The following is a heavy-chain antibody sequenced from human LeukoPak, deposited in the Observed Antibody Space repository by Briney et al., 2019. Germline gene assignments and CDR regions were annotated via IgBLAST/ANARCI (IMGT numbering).Heavy chain of an antibody. Sequence: GGSLRLSCAASGFTFSSYSMNWVRQAPGKGLGWVSYISSSSSTIYYADSVKGRFTISRDNAKNTLYLQMNSLRAEDTAVYYCARVTYGSGTYGAFDYWGQGTLVTVSS. CDR1: GFTFSSYS. D-gene: IGHD3-10*01. CDR2: ISSSSSTI. V-gene: IGHV3-48*01. CDR3: ARVTYGSGTYGAFDY. J-gene: IGHJ4*02.